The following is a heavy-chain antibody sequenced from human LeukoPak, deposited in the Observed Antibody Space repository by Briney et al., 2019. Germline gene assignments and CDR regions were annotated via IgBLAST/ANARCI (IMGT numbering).Heavy chain of an antibody. CDR1: GFTFSSYE. V-gene: IGHV3-48*03. CDR2: ITRSGGTI. CDR3: ARDYGRGLGENAFDI. Sequence: GGSLRLSCVASGFTFSSYEMNWVRQAPGKGLEWVSYITRSGGTIYYADSVKGRLTISRDNAKNSLYLQMNSLRAADTAVYYCARDYGRGLGENAFDIWGQGTVVTASS. D-gene: IGHD3-16*01. J-gene: IGHJ3*02.